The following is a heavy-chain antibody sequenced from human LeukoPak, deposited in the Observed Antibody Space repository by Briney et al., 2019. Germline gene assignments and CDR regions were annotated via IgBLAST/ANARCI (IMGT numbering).Heavy chain of an antibody. D-gene: IGHD3-9*01. V-gene: IGHV4-59*08. Sequence: SETLSLTCSVSGGSMNSYYWSWIRQSPAKGLGWIGYIYYSGSTNYNPSLKSRVTISVDTSKNQFSLKLSSVTAADTAVYHCARHVWLQPFDYWGQGTLVTVSS. CDR3: ARHVWLQPFDY. J-gene: IGHJ4*02. CDR1: GGSMNSYY. CDR2: IYYSGST.